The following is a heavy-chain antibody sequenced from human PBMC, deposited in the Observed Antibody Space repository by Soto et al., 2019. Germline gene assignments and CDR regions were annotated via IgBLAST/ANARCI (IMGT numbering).Heavy chain of an antibody. J-gene: IGHJ4*02. D-gene: IGHD2-2*01. CDR2: INHSGST. CDR3: ARVHGWYQLLFGLDY. Sequence: SETLSLTCAVYGGSFSGYYWSWIRQPPGKGLEWIGEINHSGSTNYNPSLKSRVTISVDTSKNQFSLKLSSVTAADTAVYYCARVHGWYQLLFGLDYWGQGTLVTVSS. V-gene: IGHV4-34*01. CDR1: GGSFSGYY.